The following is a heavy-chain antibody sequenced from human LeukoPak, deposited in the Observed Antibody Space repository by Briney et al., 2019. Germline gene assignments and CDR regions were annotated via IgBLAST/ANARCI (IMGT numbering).Heavy chain of an antibody. Sequence: QPGRSLRLSCAASGFSFSNYGMQWVRQALRKGLEWVALISYDGNNKYYVDSVKGRFTISRDNSRNTLSLLMNSLRPEDTAVYYCARDFGREGVTAIGYGMDVWGQGTTVTVSS. J-gene: IGHJ6*02. CDR1: GFSFSNYG. CDR2: ISYDGNNK. V-gene: IGHV3-30*03. D-gene: IGHD2-21*02. CDR3: ARDFGREGVTAIGYGMDV.